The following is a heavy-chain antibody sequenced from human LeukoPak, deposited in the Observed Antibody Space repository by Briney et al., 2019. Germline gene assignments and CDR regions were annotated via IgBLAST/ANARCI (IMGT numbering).Heavy chain of an antibody. J-gene: IGHJ3*02. CDR3: TRGYSGVHVYAFDI. D-gene: IGHD1-26*01. Sequence: GGSLRLSCAASGFTFSDYYIDWVRQAPGKGLEWVGRISNKRDRYTTEYATSVKGSFTISGDDSKNSLYLQMNSLRTEDAAMYYCTRGYSGVHVYAFDIWGQGTMVTVSS. V-gene: IGHV3-72*01. CDR1: GFTFSDYY. CDR2: ISNKRDRYTT.